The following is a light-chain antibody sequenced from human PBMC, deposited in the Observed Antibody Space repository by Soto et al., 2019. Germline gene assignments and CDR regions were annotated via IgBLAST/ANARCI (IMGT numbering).Light chain of an antibody. CDR3: SSFTSTSTRL. CDR1: SSNIGSNT. J-gene: IGLJ1*01. V-gene: IGLV2-14*01. Sequence: QSVLTQPPSASGTPGQRVTISCSGSSSNIGSNTVNWYQQHPGKAPNLIIYEVTDRPSGVSNRFSGSKSGNTASLTISGLQAEDEADYYCSSFTSTSTRLFGSGTKVTVL. CDR2: EVT.